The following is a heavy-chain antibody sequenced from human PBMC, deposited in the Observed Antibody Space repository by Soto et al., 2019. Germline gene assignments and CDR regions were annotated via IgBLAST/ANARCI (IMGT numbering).Heavy chain of an antibody. CDR2: ISSSSNTI. CDR1: GFTFSTSS. Sequence: EVQLVESGGGLGQPGGSLRLSCVVSGFTFSTSSMNWVRQAPGKGLEWVSYISSSSNTIYADSVKGRFTISRDNVKNSLYLQMNSLRDEDTAVYYCARVIWSGYLTSDYWGQGTLVTVSS. V-gene: IGHV3-48*02. CDR3: ARVIWSGYLTSDY. J-gene: IGHJ4*02. D-gene: IGHD3-3*01.